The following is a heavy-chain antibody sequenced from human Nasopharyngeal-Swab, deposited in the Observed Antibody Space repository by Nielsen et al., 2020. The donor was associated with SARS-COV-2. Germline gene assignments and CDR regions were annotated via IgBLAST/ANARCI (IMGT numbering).Heavy chain of an antibody. Sequence: GESLKISCAASGFTFSSYAMSWVRQAPGKGLEWVSAISGSGGSIYYADSVKGRFTISRDNAKNSLYLQMNSLRAEDTAVYYCAAGRYYDFWSGYSDYWGQGTLVTVSS. V-gene: IGHV3-23*01. J-gene: IGHJ4*02. CDR1: GFTFSSYA. D-gene: IGHD3-3*01. CDR3: AAGRYYDFWSGYSDY. CDR2: ISGSGGSI.